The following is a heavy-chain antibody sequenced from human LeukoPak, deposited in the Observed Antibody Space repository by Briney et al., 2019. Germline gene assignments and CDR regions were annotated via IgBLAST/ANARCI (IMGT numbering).Heavy chain of an antibody. J-gene: IGHJ4*02. D-gene: IGHD6-6*01. CDR2: IRYDGSNK. CDR1: GFTFSSYG. CDR3: ATEPPAAGSSFHL. V-gene: IGHV3-30*02. Sequence: PGGSLILSCAASGFTFSSYGMHWVRQAPGKGLEWVAFIRYDGSNKYYADSVKGRFTISRDNAKNSLYLQMNSLRAEDTAVYYCATEPPAAGSSFHLWGQGTLVTVSS.